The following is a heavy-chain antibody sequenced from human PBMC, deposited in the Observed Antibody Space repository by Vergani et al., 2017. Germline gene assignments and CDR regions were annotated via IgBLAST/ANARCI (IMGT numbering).Heavy chain of an antibody. CDR3: ARDGGVGVTTAFEY. CDR2: IWYDGSNK. V-gene: IGHV3-33*01. D-gene: IGHD4-17*01. Sequence: QVQLVESGGGVVQPGRSLRLSCAASGFTFSSYGMHWVRQAPGKGLEWVAVIWYDGSNKYYADSVKGRFTISRDNSKNTLYLQMNSLRAEDTAVYYCARDGGVGVTTAFEYWGQGTLVTVAS. CDR1: GFTFSSYG. J-gene: IGHJ4*02.